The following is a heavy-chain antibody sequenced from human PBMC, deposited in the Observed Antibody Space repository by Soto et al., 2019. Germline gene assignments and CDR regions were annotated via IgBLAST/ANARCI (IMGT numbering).Heavy chain of an antibody. CDR1: GGSFSGYY. Sequence: SETLSLTCAVYGGSFSGYYWSWIRQPPGKGLEWIGEIKHSGSTNYNPSLKSRVTISVDTSKNQFSLKLSSVTAADTAVYYCARWGDVRGVILLSSYYYGMDVWGQGTTVTVSS. V-gene: IGHV4-34*01. D-gene: IGHD3-10*01. J-gene: IGHJ6*02. CDR3: ARWGDVRGVILLSSYYYGMDV. CDR2: IKHSGST.